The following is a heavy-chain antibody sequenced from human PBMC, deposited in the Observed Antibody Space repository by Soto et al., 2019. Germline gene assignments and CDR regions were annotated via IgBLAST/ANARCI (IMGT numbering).Heavy chain of an antibody. J-gene: IGHJ4*02. CDR2: ISAYNGNT. V-gene: IGHV1-18*01. D-gene: IGHD3-16*01. Sequence: QVQLVQSGAEVKKPGASVKVSCKASGYTFTSYGITWVRQAPGQGLEWLGWISAYNGNTNYAQQLQGRVTMTTDASTRTAYMELRSLRSDDTAVYYCTRELGGWGEYWGQGTLVTGSS. CDR3: TRELGGWGEY. CDR1: GYTFTSYG.